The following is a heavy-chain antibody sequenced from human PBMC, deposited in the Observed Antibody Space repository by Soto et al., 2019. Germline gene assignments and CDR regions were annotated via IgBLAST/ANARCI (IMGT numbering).Heavy chain of an antibody. CDR2: FDPEDGET. D-gene: IGHD3-10*01. CDR3: AIPLGDGYNRRGAFDI. CDR1: GYTLTELS. V-gene: IGHV1-24*01. J-gene: IGHJ3*02. Sequence: ASVKVSCKVSGYTLTELSMHWVRQAPGKGLEWMGGFDPEDGETTYAQKFQGRVTMTEDTSTDTAYMELSSLRSEDTAVYYCAIPLGDGYNRRGAFDIWGQGTMVTVSS.